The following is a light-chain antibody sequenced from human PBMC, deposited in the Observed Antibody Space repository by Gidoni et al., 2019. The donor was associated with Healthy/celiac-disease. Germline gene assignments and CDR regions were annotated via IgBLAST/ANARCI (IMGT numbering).Light chain of an antibody. CDR3: QSYDSSLSGSRV. Sequence: QSVLTQPPSVSGAPAQRVTIACTGSSSNTGAGYDVHWYQQLPGTAPKLLIYGNSNQPSGVPDRFSGSKSGTSASLAITGLQAEDEADYYCQSYDSSLSGSRVFGTGTKVTVL. CDR2: GNS. CDR1: SSNTGAGYD. J-gene: IGLJ1*01. V-gene: IGLV1-40*01.